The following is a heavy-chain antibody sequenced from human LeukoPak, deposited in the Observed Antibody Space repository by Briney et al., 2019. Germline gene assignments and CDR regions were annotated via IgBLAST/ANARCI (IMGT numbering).Heavy chain of an antibody. J-gene: IGHJ4*02. Sequence: SETLSLTCAVYGGSFSGYYWSWIRQPPGKGLEWIGEINHSGSTNYNPSLKSRFTISVDTSKNQFSLKLSSVTAADTDVYYCARRGYYYGSGSYYRPPHFDYWGQGTLVTVSS. CDR3: ARRGYYYGSGSYYRPPHFDY. D-gene: IGHD3-10*01. V-gene: IGHV4-34*01. CDR2: INHSGST. CDR1: GGSFSGYY.